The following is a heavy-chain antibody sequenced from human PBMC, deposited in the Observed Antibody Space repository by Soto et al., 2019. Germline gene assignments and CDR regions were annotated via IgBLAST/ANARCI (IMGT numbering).Heavy chain of an antibody. D-gene: IGHD6-19*01. Sequence: PRGALRLPCGASGFTLRSYSKNVGRPAPGKGLEWVSYISSSSSTIYYADSVKGRFTISRDNAKNSLYLQMNSLRAEDTAVYYCARVLEQWLYLDYYYMDVWGKGTTVTVS. CDR3: ARVLEQWLYLDYYYMDV. V-gene: IGHV3-48*01. CDR1: GFTLRSYS. J-gene: IGHJ6*03. CDR2: ISSSSSTI.